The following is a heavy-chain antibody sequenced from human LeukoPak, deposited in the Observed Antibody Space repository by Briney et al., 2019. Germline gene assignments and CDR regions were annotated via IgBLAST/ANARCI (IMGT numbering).Heavy chain of an antibody. Sequence: SGGSLRLSCAASGFTFDDYGMSWVRQVPGKGLEWVSGIKWNGDSIGYADSVKGRFTISRDNAKNSLYLQMNSLRAEDTALYYCARGYCSGGNCWAFDIWGQGTMVTVSS. V-gene: IGHV3-20*04. CDR2: IKWNGDSI. D-gene: IGHD2-15*01. CDR1: GFTFDDYG. J-gene: IGHJ3*02. CDR3: ARGYCSGGNCWAFDI.